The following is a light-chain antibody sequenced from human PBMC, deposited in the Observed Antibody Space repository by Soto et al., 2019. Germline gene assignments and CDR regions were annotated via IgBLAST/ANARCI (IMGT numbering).Light chain of an antibody. Sequence: QSALTQPASVSGSPGQSITISCSGTSSDVGTYNLVSWYQQYPGKAPRLMIYEVTKRPSGVSNRFSGSKSGNTASLTISGLQHEDEADYYCCSYAGSSSSIFGTGTKVTVL. CDR2: EVT. CDR1: SSDVGTYNL. V-gene: IGLV2-23*02. CDR3: CSYAGSSSSI. J-gene: IGLJ1*01.